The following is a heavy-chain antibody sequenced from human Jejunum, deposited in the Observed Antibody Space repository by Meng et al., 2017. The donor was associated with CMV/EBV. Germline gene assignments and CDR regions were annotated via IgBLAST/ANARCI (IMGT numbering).Heavy chain of an antibody. Sequence: QVQLVQSGAEVKKPGASVKLSCKASGYTFTSYYIHWVRQAPGQGLEWMGTINLSGDRTSYAQKLQGRVTMTRDTSTSTVYMELSSLRFEDTAVYYCARDGGSGHYYFDYWGQGTLVTVSS. CDR1: GYTFTSYY. D-gene: IGHD2-15*01. CDR3: ARDGGSGHYYFDY. CDR2: INLSGDRT. V-gene: IGHV1-46*01. J-gene: IGHJ4*02.